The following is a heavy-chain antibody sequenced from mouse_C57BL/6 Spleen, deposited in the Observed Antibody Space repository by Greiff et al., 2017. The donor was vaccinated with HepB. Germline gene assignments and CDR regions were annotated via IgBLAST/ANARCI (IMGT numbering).Heavy chain of an antibody. Sequence: QVTLKECGPGILQSSQTLSLTCSFSGFSLSTSGMGVSWIRQPSGKGLEWLAHIYWDDDKRYNPSLKSRLTISKDTSRNQVFLKITSVDTADTATYYCARRDPTGFAYWGQGTLVTVSA. D-gene: IGHD4-1*02. J-gene: IGHJ3*01. V-gene: IGHV8-12*01. CDR1: GFSLSTSGMG. CDR2: IYWDDDK. CDR3: ARRDPTGFAY.